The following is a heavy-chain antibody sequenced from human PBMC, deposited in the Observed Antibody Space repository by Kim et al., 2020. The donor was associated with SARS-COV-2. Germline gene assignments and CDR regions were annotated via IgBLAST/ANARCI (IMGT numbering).Heavy chain of an antibody. CDR1: GFTFGDYA. D-gene: IGHD2-2*01. CDR2: ISWRSDNI. J-gene: IGHJ6*04. V-gene: IGHV3-9*01. Sequence: GGSLRLSCAASGFTFGDYAMHWVRQAPGKGLEWVSGISWRSDNIYYAGSVEGRFTISRDNAKNSLFLQMSGLRHEDTAVYYCARDLSGLDCTSTTCFIYGRGVWGRGTTVTVSS. CDR3: ARDLSGLDCTSTTCFIYGRGV.